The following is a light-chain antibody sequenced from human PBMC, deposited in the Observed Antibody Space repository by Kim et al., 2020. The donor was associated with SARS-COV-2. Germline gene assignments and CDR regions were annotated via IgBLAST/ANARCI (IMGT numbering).Light chain of an antibody. CDR3: QQTSNMPIT. CDR1: QSINSY. J-gene: IGKJ4*01. V-gene: IGKV1-39*01. Sequence: ASIGDRVPITCRASQSINSYLNWYQQKPGIAPKLLIYDASSLQSGVPPRFSGSGSGTDFTLTISSLQPEDFATYYCQQTSNMPITFGGGTKVEIK. CDR2: DAS.